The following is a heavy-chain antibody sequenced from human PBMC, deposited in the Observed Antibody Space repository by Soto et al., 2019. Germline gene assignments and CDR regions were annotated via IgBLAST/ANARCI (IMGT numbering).Heavy chain of an antibody. CDR2: ISSSGDRT. Sequence: EVQILESGGVLVQPGGSLRLSCAASGFMFSSSVVSWVRQAPGKGLEWVSAISSSGDRTYYADSVRGRFTISRDNSKNTLYLQMNSLRAEDTAVYYWATRWFDPWGQGTLVTFSA. J-gene: IGHJ5*02. CDR1: GFMFSSSV. CDR3: ATRWFDP. V-gene: IGHV3-23*01.